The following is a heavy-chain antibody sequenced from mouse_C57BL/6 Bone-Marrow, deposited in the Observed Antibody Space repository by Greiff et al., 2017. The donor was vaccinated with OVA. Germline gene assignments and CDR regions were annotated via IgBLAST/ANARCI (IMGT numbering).Heavy chain of an antibody. D-gene: IGHD2-3*01. Sequence: QVQLQQSGAELVRPGASVKLSCKASGYTFTDYYINWVKQRPGQGLEWIARIYPGSGNTYYNEKFKGKATLTAEKSSSTADMQLSSLTSEDSAVYFCARGWLPAWFAYWGQGTLVTVSA. CDR2: IYPGSGNT. CDR3: ARGWLPAWFAY. J-gene: IGHJ3*01. V-gene: IGHV1-76*01. CDR1: GYTFTDYY.